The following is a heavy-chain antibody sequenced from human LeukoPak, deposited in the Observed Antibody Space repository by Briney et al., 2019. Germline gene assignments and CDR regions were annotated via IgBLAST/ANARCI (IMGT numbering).Heavy chain of an antibody. CDR3: SRGHGGD. CDR2: ISSDRIT. CDR1: GVNVNSYF. J-gene: IGHJ4*02. D-gene: IGHD2-15*01. Sequence: PGGSLRLSCAVSGVNVNSYFMGWVRQAPGKGLEWVSLISSDRITYYADSVKGRFTISRDDYKNTVYLQMNSLRVEDTAFYYCSRGHGGDWGQGALVTVSS. V-gene: IGHV3-53*01.